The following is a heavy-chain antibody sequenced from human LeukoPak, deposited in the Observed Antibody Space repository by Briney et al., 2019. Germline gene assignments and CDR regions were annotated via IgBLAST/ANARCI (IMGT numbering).Heavy chain of an antibody. CDR2: ISGSGHNT. D-gene: IGHD6-6*01. Sequence: GGSLRLSCAASGFTFSNYAMTWVRQAPGKGLEWVSAISGSGHNTYYTDSVKGRFTISRDNSKNTLYLQMNSLRAEDTAVYYCAKSGASIAARPMDYWGQGTLVTVSS. CDR3: AKSGASIAARPMDY. CDR1: GFTFSNYA. V-gene: IGHV3-23*01. J-gene: IGHJ4*02.